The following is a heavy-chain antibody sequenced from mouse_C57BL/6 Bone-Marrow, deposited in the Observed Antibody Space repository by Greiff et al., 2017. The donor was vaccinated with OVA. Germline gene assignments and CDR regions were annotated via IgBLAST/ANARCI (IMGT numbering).Heavy chain of an antibody. CDR3: ARNLPYYGSHYYAMDY. V-gene: IGHV1-47*01. Sequence: VQLQQSGAELVKPGASVKMSCKASGYTFTTYPIEWMKQNHGKSLEWIGNFHPYNDDTKYNEKFKGKATLTVEKSSSTVYLELSRLTSDDSAVYYCARNLPYYGSHYYAMDYWGQGTSVTVSS. J-gene: IGHJ4*01. D-gene: IGHD1-1*01. CDR2: FHPYNDDT. CDR1: GYTFTTYP.